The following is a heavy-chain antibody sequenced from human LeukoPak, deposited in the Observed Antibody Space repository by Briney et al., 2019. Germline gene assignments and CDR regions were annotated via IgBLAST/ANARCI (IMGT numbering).Heavy chain of an antibody. Sequence: PGGSLRLSCAASGFSFSRYSMKWVRQAPGKGLEWLSYIRSSDSTTYYADSVKGRFTISRDNAKNSLYLQMDSLRVEDTAVYYCAKRADSSAHSFDYWGQGTLVTVSS. D-gene: IGHD3-22*01. J-gene: IGHJ4*02. CDR1: GFSFSRYS. CDR2: IRSSDSTT. CDR3: AKRADSSAHSFDY. V-gene: IGHV3-48*04.